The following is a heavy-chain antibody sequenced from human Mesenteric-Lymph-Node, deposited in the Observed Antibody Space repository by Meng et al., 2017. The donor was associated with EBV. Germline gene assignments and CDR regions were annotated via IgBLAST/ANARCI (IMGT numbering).Heavy chain of an antibody. D-gene: IGHD6-19*01. J-gene: IGHJ4*02. CDR1: RGTFSSYA. CDR2: IIPMFGTA. Sequence: QGQLVQSGAEVKKPGFSVKVSCKASRGTFSSYAFSWVRQAPGQGLEWMAGIIPMFGTANYAQKFQGRVTITADESTSTAYMELSSLRSEDTAVYYCARVVSSGWFFDYWGQGTLVTVSS. CDR3: ARVVSSGWFFDY. V-gene: IGHV1-69*01.